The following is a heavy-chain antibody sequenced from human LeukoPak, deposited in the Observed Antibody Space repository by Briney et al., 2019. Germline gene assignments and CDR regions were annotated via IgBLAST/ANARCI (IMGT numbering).Heavy chain of an antibody. D-gene: IGHD3-22*01. CDR1: GGTFSSYV. CDR2: INPILGIA. Sequence: SVKVSCKASGGTFSSYVISWVRQAPGQGLEWMGRINPILGIANYAQKFQGRVTITADKSTSTAYMELSSLRSEDTAVYYCASPPADYYDSRDYFDYWGQGTLVTVSS. V-gene: IGHV1-69*04. J-gene: IGHJ4*02. CDR3: ASPPADYYDSRDYFDY.